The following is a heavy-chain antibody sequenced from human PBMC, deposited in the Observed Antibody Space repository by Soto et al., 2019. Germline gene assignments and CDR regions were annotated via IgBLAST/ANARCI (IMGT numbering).Heavy chain of an antibody. D-gene: IGHD2-2*01. CDR2: ISSNGVGT. J-gene: IGHJ4*02. CDR3: ALEPHCSSTSCYSGKFDY. V-gene: IGHV3-64*01. CDR1: GFTLSGYA. Sequence: PGGSLRLSCAASGFTLSGYAMDWVRQAPGKGLEYVSGISSNGVGTYYAKYVQGRFTISRDNSKNTVYLQMGSLRPEDMAVYYFALEPHCSSTSCYSGKFDYWGQGTLVTVSS.